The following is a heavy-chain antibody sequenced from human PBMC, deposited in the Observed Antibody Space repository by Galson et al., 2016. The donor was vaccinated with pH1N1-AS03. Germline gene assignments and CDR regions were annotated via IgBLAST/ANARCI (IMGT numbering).Heavy chain of an antibody. J-gene: IGHJ1*01. D-gene: IGHD4-17*01. CDR2: IRTDGTT. CDR1: GFTFGDYP. Sequence: SLRLSCAGSGFTFGDYPMNWVRQAPGKGLEWVGFIRTDGTTEYVASVDGRLSISRDDYKAIAYLQMNSLKTGDTAVYYCPQNYGADNYRVNWGQGSLVTVAS. CDR3: PQNYGADNYRVN. V-gene: IGHV3-49*04.